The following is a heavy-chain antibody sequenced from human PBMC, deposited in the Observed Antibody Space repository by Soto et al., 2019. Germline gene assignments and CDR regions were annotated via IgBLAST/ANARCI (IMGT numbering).Heavy chain of an antibody. Sequence: VGSLRLSCAASGFTFTNFWMDWVRQAPGKGLEWVANISPDGSEKHYVDSVKGRFTISRDNAKNSLYLQMTSLTAEDSALYYCSRSLDSWGQGTRVTVSS. CDR2: ISPDGSEK. CDR3: SRSLDS. CDR1: GFTFTNFW. J-gene: IGHJ4*02. V-gene: IGHV3-7*01.